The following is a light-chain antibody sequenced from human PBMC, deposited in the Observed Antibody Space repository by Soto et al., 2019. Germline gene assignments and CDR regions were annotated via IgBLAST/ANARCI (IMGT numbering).Light chain of an antibody. V-gene: IGKV1-5*01. CDR3: QQYNSYSPWT. J-gene: IGKJ1*01. Sequence: DIQMTQSPSTLSASVGDRVTITCRASQSISSWLAWYQQKPGQAPKLLIYDASSLESGVPSRFSGSGSGTEFTLTISSLPLDDFATYYCQQYNSYSPWTFGQGTKVEIK. CDR2: DAS. CDR1: QSISSW.